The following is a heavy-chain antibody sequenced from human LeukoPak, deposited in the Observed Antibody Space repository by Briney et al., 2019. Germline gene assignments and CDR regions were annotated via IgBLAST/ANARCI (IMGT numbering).Heavy chain of an antibody. D-gene: IGHD6-19*01. CDR1: GFTFSSYA. Sequence: GGSLRLSCAASGFTFSSYALHWFRQAPGKGLEWVAVISYDGGNKYYADSVKGRFTISRDNSKNTLYLQMNSLRAEDTAVYYCARDPDSSGWYPSRFDYWGQGTLVTVSS. V-gene: IGHV3-30-3*01. CDR2: ISYDGGNK. CDR3: ARDPDSSGWYPSRFDY. J-gene: IGHJ4*02.